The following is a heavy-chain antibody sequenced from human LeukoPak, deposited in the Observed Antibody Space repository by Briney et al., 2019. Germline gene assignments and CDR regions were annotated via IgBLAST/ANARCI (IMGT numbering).Heavy chain of an antibody. CDR1: GGSISSSSYY. J-gene: IGHJ6*02. CDR3: ARGTSHLYDYSNYLAYGMDV. Sequence: SETLSLTCTVSGGSISSSSYYWGWIRQPPGKGLEWIGYIYYSGSTYYNPSLKSRVTISVDTSKNQFSLKLSSVTAADTAVYYCARGTSHLYDYSNYLAYGMDVWGQGTTVTVSS. V-gene: IGHV4-31*03. D-gene: IGHD4-11*01. CDR2: IYYSGST.